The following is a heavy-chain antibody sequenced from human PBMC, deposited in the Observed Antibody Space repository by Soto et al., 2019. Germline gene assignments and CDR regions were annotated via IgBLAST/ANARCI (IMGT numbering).Heavy chain of an antibody. CDR1: GFTLTTYT. Sequence: EVHLVESGGGQVKPGGSLRLSCVASGFTLTTYTMNWVRQAPGMGLEWVASINGRGNYKYYTDSVEGRFTISRDNAENSLYLHMNSLGAEDTAVYYCAREDGVVGATSAFDYWGQGTLVTVS. D-gene: IGHD1-26*01. V-gene: IGHV3-21*01. J-gene: IGHJ4*02. CDR3: AREDGVVGATSAFDY. CDR2: INGRGNYK.